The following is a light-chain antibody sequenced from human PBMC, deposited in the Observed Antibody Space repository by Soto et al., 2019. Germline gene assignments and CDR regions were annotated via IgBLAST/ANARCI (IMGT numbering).Light chain of an antibody. J-gene: IGLJ2*01. V-gene: IGLV2-14*03. CDR2: DVN. CDR3: SSYSGSSTLVV. Sequence: QSALTQPASVSGSPGQSITISCTGTSSDVGGYNYVSWYQQHPGKAPKLMIYDVNNRPSGVSNRFSGSKSGNTASLTISGLQAEDEADYYCSSYSGSSTLVVFGGGTNLTVL. CDR1: SSDVGGYNY.